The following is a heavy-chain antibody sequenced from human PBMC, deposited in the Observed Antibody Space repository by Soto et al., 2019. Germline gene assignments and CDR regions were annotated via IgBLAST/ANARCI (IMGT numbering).Heavy chain of an antibody. D-gene: IGHD6-13*01. CDR3: ARHKFIAAAGTGYYYYGMDV. Sequence: PGESLKISCKGSGYSFTSYWISWVRQMPGKGLEWMGRIDPSDSYTNYSPSFQGHVTISADKSISTAYLQWSSLKASDTAMYYFARHKFIAAAGTGYYYYGMDVWGQGTTVTVSS. CDR2: IDPSDSYT. V-gene: IGHV5-10-1*01. J-gene: IGHJ6*02. CDR1: GYSFTSYW.